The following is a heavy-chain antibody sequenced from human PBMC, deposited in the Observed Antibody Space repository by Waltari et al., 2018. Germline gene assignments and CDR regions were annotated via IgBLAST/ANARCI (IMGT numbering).Heavy chain of an antibody. CDR1: GGSISSGSTY. V-gene: IGHV4-61*09. Sequence: QVQLQESGPGLVKPSQTLSLTCTVSGGSISSGSTYWSWLRQPAGKGLEWIGYIYTSGSTNYNPSLKSRVTISVDTSKNQFSLKLSSVTAADTAVYYCARDNYYDSSGHLDVWGQGTTVTVSS. D-gene: IGHD3-22*01. J-gene: IGHJ6*02. CDR2: IYTSGST. CDR3: ARDNYYDSSGHLDV.